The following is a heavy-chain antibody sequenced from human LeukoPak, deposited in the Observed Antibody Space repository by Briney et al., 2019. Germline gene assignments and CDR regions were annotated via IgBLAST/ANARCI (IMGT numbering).Heavy chain of an antibody. J-gene: IGHJ1*01. V-gene: IGHV4-59*01. CDR1: GGSISNYY. D-gene: IGHD1-26*01. Sequence: SETLSLTCTVSGGSISNYYWSWIRQPPGKGLEWIGYIYYSGSTYYNPSLRSRVTISVDTSKNQFSLNLDSVTAADTAVYYCARALSGTYGLFQHWGQGTLVTVSS. CDR2: IYYSGST. CDR3: ARALSGTYGLFQH.